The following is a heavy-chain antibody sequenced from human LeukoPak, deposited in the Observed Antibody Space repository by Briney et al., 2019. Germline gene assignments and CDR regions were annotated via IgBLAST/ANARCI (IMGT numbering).Heavy chain of an antibody. Sequence: SGTLSLTCAVSGGSVSSTYWWSWVRQPPGKGLEWIGEIYYSGSTNYSPSLKSRVTISVDRSKNQISLKLNSVTAADTAVYYCASSIAAPVYFDYWGQGTLVTVSS. D-gene: IGHD6-25*01. CDR3: ASSIAAPVYFDY. J-gene: IGHJ4*02. V-gene: IGHV4-4*02. CDR1: GGSVSSTYW. CDR2: IYYSGST.